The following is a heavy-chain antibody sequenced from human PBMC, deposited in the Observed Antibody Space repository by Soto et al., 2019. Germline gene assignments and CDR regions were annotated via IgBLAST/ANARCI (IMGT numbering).Heavy chain of an antibody. D-gene: IGHD3-16*02. CDR1: GFTSSNYW. Sequence: PGGSLRLSCAVFGFTSSNYWMHWVSQAPGKGLVWVSRINTDGTTTTYADSVKGRFTISRDNAKNTLYLQMNSLRAEDTAVYYCAREGSRGSHRRYLFNCWGQGTLATV. J-gene: IGHJ4*01. CDR2: INTDGTTT. V-gene: IGHV3-74*01. CDR3: AREGSRGSHRRYLFNC.